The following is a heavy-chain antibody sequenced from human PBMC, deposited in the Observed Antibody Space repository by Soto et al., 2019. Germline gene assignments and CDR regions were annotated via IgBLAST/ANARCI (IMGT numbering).Heavy chain of an antibody. Sequence: QITLKESGPTLVKPTQTLTLTCTFSGFSFSINGVAVGWIRQPPGQALEWLALIYWDDDQRYNPSLKNRLTITKDTSRYQVVPTFTNMDPVDTATYYCAHKRDVSRGFKYWGQGTLVTVSS. D-gene: IGHD3-10*01. V-gene: IGHV2-5*02. CDR3: AHKRDVSRGFKY. CDR2: IYWDDDQ. CDR1: GFSFSINGVA. J-gene: IGHJ4*02.